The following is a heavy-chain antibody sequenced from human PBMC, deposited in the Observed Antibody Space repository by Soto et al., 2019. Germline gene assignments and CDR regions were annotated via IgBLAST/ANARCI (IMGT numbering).Heavy chain of an antibody. D-gene: IGHD6-6*01. CDR2: IYPDDSDT. V-gene: IGHV5-51*01. CDR1: GYSFTSYW. CDR3: ALRSFGSSSSTPYYFDY. J-gene: IGHJ4*02. Sequence: SLKISCKGSGYSFTSYWIGWVRQMPGKGLEWMGIIYPDDSDTRYSPSFQGQVTISADKSISTAYLQWSSLKASDTAMYYCALRSFGSSSSTPYYFDYWGQGALVTVSS.